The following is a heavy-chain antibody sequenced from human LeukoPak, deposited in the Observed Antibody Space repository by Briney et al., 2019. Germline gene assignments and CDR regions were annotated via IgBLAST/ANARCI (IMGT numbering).Heavy chain of an antibody. D-gene: IGHD3-10*01. J-gene: IGHJ4*02. CDR2: IYSGGST. V-gene: IGHV3-53*01. Sequence: GGSLRLSCAASGFTVSSNYMSWVRRAPGKGLEWVSVIYSGGSTYYADSVKGRFTISRDNSKNTLYLQMNSLRAEDTAVYYCARSPGDRTYFDYWGQGTLVTVSS. CDR1: GFTVSSNY. CDR3: ARSPGDRTYFDY.